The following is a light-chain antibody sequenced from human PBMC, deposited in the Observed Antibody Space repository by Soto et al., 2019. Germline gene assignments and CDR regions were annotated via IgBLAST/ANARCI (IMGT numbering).Light chain of an antibody. CDR3: QQSYSTPSIP. Sequence: DIQMTQSPSSLSASVGDRVTITCRASQSISSYLNWYQQKPGKAPKLLIYAASSLQSGVPSRFSGSGSGTDFTLTIGSLQPEDFATYYCQQSYSTPSIPFGQGTRLAIK. V-gene: IGKV1-39*01. CDR1: QSISSY. CDR2: AAS. J-gene: IGKJ5*01.